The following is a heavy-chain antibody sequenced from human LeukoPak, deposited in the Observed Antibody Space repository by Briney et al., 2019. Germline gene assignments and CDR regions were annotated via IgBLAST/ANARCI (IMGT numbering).Heavy chain of an antibody. Sequence: RECGPALVKPTQTLTLTCTFSGFSLSTSGVCVSWIRQPPGKALEWLARIDWDDDKYFGTSLKTRLTISKDTSKNQVVLTMTNMDPVDTATYYCARMTSLAYSSTWYFDYWGQGTLVTVSS. J-gene: IGHJ4*02. CDR2: IDWDDDK. CDR3: ARMTSLAYSSTWYFDY. D-gene: IGHD6-13*01. CDR1: GFSLSTSGVC. V-gene: IGHV2-70*11.